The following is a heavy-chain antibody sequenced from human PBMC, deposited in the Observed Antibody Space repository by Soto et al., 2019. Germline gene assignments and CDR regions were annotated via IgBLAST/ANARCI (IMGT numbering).Heavy chain of an antibody. Sequence: SETLSLTCAVYGGSFSGYYWSWIRQPPGKGLEWIGEINHSGSTNYNPSLKSRVTISVDTSKNQFSLKLSSVTAADTAVYYCASFLYDFWSGSPNWFDPWGQGTLVTVSS. CDR2: INHSGST. CDR3: ASFLYDFWSGSPNWFDP. J-gene: IGHJ5*02. D-gene: IGHD3-3*01. V-gene: IGHV4-34*01. CDR1: GGSFSGYY.